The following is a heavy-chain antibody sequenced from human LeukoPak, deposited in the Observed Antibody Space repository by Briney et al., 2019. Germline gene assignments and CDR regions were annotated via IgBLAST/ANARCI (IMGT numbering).Heavy chain of an antibody. D-gene: IGHD3-10*01. CDR1: GFTFSSYE. J-gene: IGHJ6*04. Sequence: PGGSLRLSCAASGFTFSSYEMSWVRQAPGKGLEWVSYVSGSGSTIYYADSVQGRFTISRDNAKNSLYLQMNSLRAEDTAVYYCVREVVPSGSCHYYYYDTDVWGKVTTVTVSS. V-gene: IGHV3-48*03. CDR2: VSGSGSTI. CDR3: VREVVPSGSCHYYYYDTDV.